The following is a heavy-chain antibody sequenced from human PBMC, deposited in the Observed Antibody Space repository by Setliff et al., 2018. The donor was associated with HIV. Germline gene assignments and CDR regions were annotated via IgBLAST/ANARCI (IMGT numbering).Heavy chain of an antibody. J-gene: IGHJ4*02. V-gene: IGHV1-46*01. CDR1: GYSFTNHY. D-gene: IGHD3-22*01. CDR3: VRDYYDSSGYIFFPGLPDY. CDR2: INPTGGST. Sequence: ASVKVSCKPSGYSFTNHYMHWVRQAPGQGLEWMGVINPTGGSTRNTQKFQGRVAMTRDTSTSTVYMELPSLRSEDSAVYYCVRDYYDSSGYIFFPGLPDYWGQGTLVTVSS.